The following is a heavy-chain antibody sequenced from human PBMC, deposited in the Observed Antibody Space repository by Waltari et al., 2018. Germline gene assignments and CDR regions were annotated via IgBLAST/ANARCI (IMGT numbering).Heavy chain of an antibody. CDR2: IIGHNVDT. Sequence: QVQLVQSGGEVKKPGASVKVSCKASAYTFSTYGITWVRQAPGQGLQWVGWIIGHNVDTNYAQKFQGRLTLTTDTYTSTAYMELSSLRSDDSAAYYCATAVGRNMEFDNWGHGTLLTVSS. J-gene: IGHJ4*01. D-gene: IGHD1-1*01. CDR1: AYTFSTYG. V-gene: IGHV1-18*01. CDR3: ATAVGRNMEFDN.